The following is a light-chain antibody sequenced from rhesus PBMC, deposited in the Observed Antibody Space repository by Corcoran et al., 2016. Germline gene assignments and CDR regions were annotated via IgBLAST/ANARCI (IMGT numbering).Light chain of an antibody. J-gene: IGKJ2*01. CDR3: QHGYGILYS. CDR1: QGISNN. V-gene: IGKV1-25*01. Sequence: DIQMTQSPSSLSASVGDRVTITCRASQGISNNLAWYQQKPGNVPKLLIYKASTLQSGIPSRFSGSGSVTDFTLTISSLQPEDFATYYCQHGYGILYSFGQGTKVEIK. CDR2: KAS.